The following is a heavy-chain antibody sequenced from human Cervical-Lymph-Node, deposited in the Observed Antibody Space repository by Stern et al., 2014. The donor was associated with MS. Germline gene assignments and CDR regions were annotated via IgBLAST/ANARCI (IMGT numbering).Heavy chain of an antibody. J-gene: IGHJ4*02. V-gene: IGHV4-59*01. Sequence: QLQLQESGPGLVKPSETLSLTCTVSGGSLRSYYWNWIRQAPGKGLEWLGFIYHTGSVNYNPSLSSRVAMSVDTSKIQFSLTVSSVTAADTAVYYCAREGEYCSGSRCYPFLDYWGQGTLVTVSS. CDR2: IYHTGSV. CDR3: AREGEYCSGSRCYPFLDY. CDR1: GGSLRSYY. D-gene: IGHD2-15*01.